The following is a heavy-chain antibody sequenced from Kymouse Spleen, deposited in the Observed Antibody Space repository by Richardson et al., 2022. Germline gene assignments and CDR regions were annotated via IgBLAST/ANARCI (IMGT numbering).Heavy chain of an antibody. J-gene: IGHJ6*02. D-gene: IGHD5-18,IGHD5-18*01. Sequence: QVQLQQWGAGLLKPSETLSLTCAVYGGSFSGYYWSWIRQPPGKGLEWIGEINHSGSTNYNPSLKSRVTISVDTSKNQFSLKLSSVTAADTAVYYCARAGYSYGPYYYYGMDVWGQGTTVTVSS. CDR2: INHSGST. CDR3: ARAGYSYGPYYYYGMDV. V-gene: IGHV4-34*01. CDR1: GGSFSGYY.